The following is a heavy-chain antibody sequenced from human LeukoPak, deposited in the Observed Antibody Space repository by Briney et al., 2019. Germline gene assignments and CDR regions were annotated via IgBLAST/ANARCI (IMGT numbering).Heavy chain of an antibody. Sequence: PSETLSLTCTVSGGSISSSSYYWGWIRQHPGKGLEWIGYIYYSGSTYYNPSLKSRVTISVDTSKNQFSLKLSSVTAADTAVYYCARDRYTVVSWYFDLWGRGTLVTVSS. CDR1: GGSISSSSYY. CDR2: IYYSGST. J-gene: IGHJ2*01. D-gene: IGHD4-23*01. V-gene: IGHV4-31*03. CDR3: ARDRYTVVSWYFDL.